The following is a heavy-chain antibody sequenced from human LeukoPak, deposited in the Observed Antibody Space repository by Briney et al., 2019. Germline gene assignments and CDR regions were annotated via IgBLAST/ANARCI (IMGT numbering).Heavy chain of an antibody. V-gene: IGHV3-30*18. CDR3: AKVPFRGSITIFGVGLGALDY. J-gene: IGHJ4*02. CDR1: GFTFVNYG. Sequence: PGGSLRLSCAASGFTFVNYGFHWVRQAPVKALEWVAFISYNGNQKYGDSVKGRFTISRDNSKNTLYLQMNSLRAEDTAVYYCAKVPFRGSITIFGVGLGALDYWGQGTLVTVSS. D-gene: IGHD3-3*01. CDR2: ISYNGNQ.